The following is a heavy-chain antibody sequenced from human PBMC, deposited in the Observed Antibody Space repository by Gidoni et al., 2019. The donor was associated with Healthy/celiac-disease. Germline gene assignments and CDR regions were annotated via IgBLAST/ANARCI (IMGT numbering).Heavy chain of an antibody. CDR1: GFTFSSYG. V-gene: IGHV3-33*01. J-gene: IGHJ4*02. CDR2: IWYDGSNK. D-gene: IGHD3-10*01. CDR3: ARDYYGSVVID. Sequence: QVQLVESGGGVVQPGRSLRLSCAASGFTFSSYGMHWVRQAPGKGLEWVAGIWYDGSNKYYADSVKGRFTIARDNSKNTLYLQMNSLRAEDTAVYYCARDYYGSVVIDWGQGTLVTVSS.